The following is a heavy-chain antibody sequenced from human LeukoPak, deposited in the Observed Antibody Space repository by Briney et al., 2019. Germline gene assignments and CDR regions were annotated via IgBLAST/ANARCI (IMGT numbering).Heavy chain of an antibody. Sequence: SVKVSCKASGGTFSSYAISWVRQAPGQGLEWMGRIIPILGIANYAQKFQGRVTITADKSTSTAYMELSSLRSEDTAVYYCAHSYGNDYFDYWGQGTLVTISS. CDR2: IIPILGIA. D-gene: IGHD5-18*01. CDR1: GGTFSSYA. J-gene: IGHJ4*02. CDR3: AHSYGNDYFDY. V-gene: IGHV1-69*04.